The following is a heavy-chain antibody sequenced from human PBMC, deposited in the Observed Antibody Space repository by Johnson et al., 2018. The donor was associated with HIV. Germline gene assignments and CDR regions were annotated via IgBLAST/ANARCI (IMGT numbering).Heavy chain of an antibody. CDR1: GFSVSNTY. Sequence: VQLVESGGGLVQSGGSLRLSCGASGFSVSNTYMNWVRQAPGKGLEWVSVIYSGGSTYYADSVRGRFTISRDNSKNTLYLQMSSLRAEDTAMYYCARDGESQQLPLGDAFDVWGKGTMVTVSS. CDR2: IYSGGST. D-gene: IGHD6-13*01. CDR3: ARDGESQQLPLGDAFDV. J-gene: IGHJ3*01. V-gene: IGHV3-66*01.